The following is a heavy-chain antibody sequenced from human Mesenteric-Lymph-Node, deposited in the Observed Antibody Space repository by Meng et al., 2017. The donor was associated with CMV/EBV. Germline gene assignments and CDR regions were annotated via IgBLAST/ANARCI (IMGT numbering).Heavy chain of an antibody. CDR2: ISSSSSYI. J-gene: IGHJ6*02. D-gene: IGHD3-3*01. Sequence: GGSLRLSCAASGFTFSSYSMNWDRQAPGKGLEWVSSISSSSSYIYYADSVKGRFTISRDNAKNSLYLQMNSLRAEDTAVYYCAREPFRAITSYGMDVWGQGTTVTVSS. CDR3: AREPFRAITSYGMDV. V-gene: IGHV3-21*01. CDR1: GFTFSSYS.